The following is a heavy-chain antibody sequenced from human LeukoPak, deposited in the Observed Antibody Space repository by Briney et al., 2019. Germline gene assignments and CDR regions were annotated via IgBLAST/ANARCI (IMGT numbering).Heavy chain of an antibody. D-gene: IGHD2-15*01. CDR1: GFTFSIYG. CDR2: ISVSGNT. J-gene: IGHJ4*02. CDR3: AKAPVTTCSGAYCYPFDY. V-gene: IGHV3-23*01. Sequence: GGSLRLSCAASGFTFSIYGMGWVRQAPGKGLEWVSAISVSGNTYHADSVKGRFTISRDSSKNTLYLQMNSLRAEDAAVYYCAKAPVTTCSGAYCYPFDYWGQGTLVTVSP.